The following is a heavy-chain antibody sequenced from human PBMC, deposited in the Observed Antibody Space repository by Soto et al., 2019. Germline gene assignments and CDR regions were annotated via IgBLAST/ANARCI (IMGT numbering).Heavy chain of an antibody. Sequence: SVKASCMASVGTFTRYAIGWVRQAPGQGLDWMCGIIPIFRAANYAQKFEGRVTITAEKYTSTAYMGLSSLKSEDTDVYYCASCLWLELPETGWLEPRGQGTLVTVSS. CDR1: VGTFTRYA. CDR2: IIPIFRAA. CDR3: ASCLWLELPETGWLEP. J-gene: IGHJ5*02. V-gene: IGHV1-69*06. D-gene: IGHD1-7*01.